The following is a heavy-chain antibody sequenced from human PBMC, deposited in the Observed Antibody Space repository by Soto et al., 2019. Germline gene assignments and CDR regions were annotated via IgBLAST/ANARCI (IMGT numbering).Heavy chain of an antibody. D-gene: IGHD1-1*01. J-gene: IGHJ6*02. CDR3: ARGDWNDYFYNGMDV. V-gene: IGHV4-59*01. Sequence: QVQLQESGPGLVKPSETLSLTCTVSGGSINNYYWVWLRQPPGEGLEWIGHMYYSGETHYNPSLKSRVAMSVDTFKTRFSLRLTSVTAADTAVYYCARGDWNDYFYNGMDVWGQGTTVIVSS. CDR1: GGSINNYY. CDR2: MYYSGET.